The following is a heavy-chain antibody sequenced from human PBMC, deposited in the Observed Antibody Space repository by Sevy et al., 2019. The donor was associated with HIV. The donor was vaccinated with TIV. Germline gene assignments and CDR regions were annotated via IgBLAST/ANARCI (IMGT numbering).Heavy chain of an antibody. V-gene: IGHV3-74*01. CDR1: GFSLSAYW. CDR3: ARGIGKSGAF. D-gene: IGHD1-26*01. CDR2: INNDGSVR. Sequence: RGCLRLSCKCSGFSLSAYWMHWVRQIPGKGLDWVSHINNDGSVRQYADSVKGRFTISRDNVRNTLYLQMESLRAEDAGVYYCARGIGKSGAFWGQGTLVYVSS. J-gene: IGHJ4*02.